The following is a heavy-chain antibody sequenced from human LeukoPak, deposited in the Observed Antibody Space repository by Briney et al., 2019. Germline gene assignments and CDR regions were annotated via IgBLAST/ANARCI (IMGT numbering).Heavy chain of an antibody. CDR2: IYYSGST. J-gene: IGHJ3*02. V-gene: IGHV4-59*01. D-gene: IGHD2-21*01. CDR3: ARESPPHCGGDCYGDAFDI. Sequence: SETLSLTCTVSGGSISSYYWSWIRQPPGKGLEWIGYIYYSGSTNYNPSLKSRVTISVDTSKNQFSLKLSSVTAADTAVYYCARESPPHCGGDCYGDAFDIWGQGTMVTVSS. CDR1: GGSISSYY.